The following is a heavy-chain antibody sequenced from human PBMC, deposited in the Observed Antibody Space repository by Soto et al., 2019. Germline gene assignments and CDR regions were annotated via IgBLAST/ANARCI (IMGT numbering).Heavy chain of an antibody. CDR2: IYYSGST. J-gene: IGHJ5*02. Sequence: PSETLSLTCTVSGGSISSYYWSWIRQPPGKGLEWIGYIYYSGSTNYNPSLKSRVTISVDTSKNQFSLKLSSVTAADTAVYYCARLGYCSGGSCYVGWFDPWGQGTLVTVSS. CDR1: GGSISSYY. CDR3: ARLGYCSGGSCYVGWFDP. D-gene: IGHD2-15*01. V-gene: IGHV4-59*08.